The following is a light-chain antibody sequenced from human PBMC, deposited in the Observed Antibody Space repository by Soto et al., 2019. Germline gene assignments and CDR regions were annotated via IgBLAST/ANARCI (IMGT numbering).Light chain of an antibody. J-gene: IGLJ1*01. CDR3: SSYTSSSTLV. CDR1: SSDVGGYNY. Sequence: QSVLTQPASVSGSPGQSIAISCTGTSSDVGGYNYVSWYQQHPGKAPKLMIYDVSHRPSGVSNRFSGSKSGNTASLTISGLQAADEADYYCSSYTSSSTLVFGTGTKLTVL. V-gene: IGLV2-14*01. CDR2: DVS.